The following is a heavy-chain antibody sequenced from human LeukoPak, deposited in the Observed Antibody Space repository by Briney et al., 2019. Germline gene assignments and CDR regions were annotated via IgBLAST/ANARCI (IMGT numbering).Heavy chain of an antibody. D-gene: IGHD2-2*01. CDR2: IYPGDSDT. Sequence: GESLKISCKGSGYSSTSYWIGWVRQMPGKGLEWMGIIYPGDSDTRYSPSFQGQVTISADKSISTAYLQWSSLKASDTAMYYCARWSSTSCYYGCWFDPWGQGTLVTVSS. CDR1: GYSSTSYW. CDR3: ARWSSTSCYYGCWFDP. J-gene: IGHJ5*02. V-gene: IGHV5-51*01.